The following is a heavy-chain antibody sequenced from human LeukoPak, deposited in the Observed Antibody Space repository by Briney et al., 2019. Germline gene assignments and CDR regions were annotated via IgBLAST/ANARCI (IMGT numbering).Heavy chain of an antibody. J-gene: IGHJ4*02. CDR3: VRSVTTLSDFHN. CDR2: ISNNGGST. CDR1: EFTLSSYI. D-gene: IGHD4-17*01. Sequence: GGSLRLSCLASEFTLSSYIMHWVRQAPGKGLEYVSAISNNGGSTYYADSVKGRFTISRDNSRNTLYLQMNSLRPEDTAVYYCVRSVTTLSDFHNWGQGTLVTVSS. V-gene: IGHV3-64D*09.